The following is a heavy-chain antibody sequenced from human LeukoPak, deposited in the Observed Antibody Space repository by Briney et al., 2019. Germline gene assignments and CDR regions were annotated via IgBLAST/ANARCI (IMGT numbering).Heavy chain of an antibody. D-gene: IGHD2-15*01. Sequence: RGESLKISGKGSGYSFTSYWIGGVGQMPGKGLEWRGIIYPGDANTRYNPSFQGQVTISADKYITPAYLKWSSLKASDTAMYSCGRWLGSGGTVNWFDPWGQGTLVTVSS. V-gene: IGHV5-51*01. CDR1: GYSFTSYW. CDR2: IYPGDANT. CDR3: GRWLGSGGTVNWFDP. J-gene: IGHJ5*02.